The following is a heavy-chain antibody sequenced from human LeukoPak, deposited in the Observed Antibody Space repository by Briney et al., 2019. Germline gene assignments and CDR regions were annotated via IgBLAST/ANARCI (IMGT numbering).Heavy chain of an antibody. CDR3: ARQLSGWYDADPF. CDR1: GFTFSRYW. D-gene: IGHD6-19*01. V-gene: IGHV3-7*05. Sequence: GGSLRLSCAASGFTFSRYWMSWVRQAPGKGLEWVPNIKEDGSRNHYVDSVKGRFTISRDNAKNSLYLQMSSLRAEDTAVYYCARQLSGWYDADPFWGQGTLVTVSS. J-gene: IGHJ4*02. CDR2: IKEDGSRN.